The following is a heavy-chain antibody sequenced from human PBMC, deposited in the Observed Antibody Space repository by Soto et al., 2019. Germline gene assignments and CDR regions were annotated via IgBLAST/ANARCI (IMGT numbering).Heavy chain of an antibody. V-gene: IGHV5-51*01. CDR1: GYSFTSYW. Sequence: GESLKISCKGSGYSFTSYWIGWVRQMPGKGLEWMGIIYPGDSDTRYSPSFQGQVTISADKSISTAYLRWSSLKASDTAMYYCAKASHIVGAPDAFDIWGQGTMVTVSS. CDR3: AKASHIVGAPDAFDI. D-gene: IGHD1-26*01. J-gene: IGHJ3*02. CDR2: IYPGDSDT.